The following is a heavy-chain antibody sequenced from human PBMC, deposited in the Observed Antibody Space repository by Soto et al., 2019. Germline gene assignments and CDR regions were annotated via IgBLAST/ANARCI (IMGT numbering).Heavy chain of an antibody. CDR3: ARGRDIVPPFDY. V-gene: IGHV4-61*08. J-gene: IGHJ4*02. Sequence: SETLSLTCTVSGGSISSGDYYWSWIRQPPGKGLEWIGYIYYSGSTYYNPSLKSRVTISVDTSKNQFSLKLSSVTAADTAVYYCARGRDIVPPFDYWGQGTLVTVSS. CDR1: GGSISSGDYY. CDR2: IYYSGST. D-gene: IGHD2-8*01.